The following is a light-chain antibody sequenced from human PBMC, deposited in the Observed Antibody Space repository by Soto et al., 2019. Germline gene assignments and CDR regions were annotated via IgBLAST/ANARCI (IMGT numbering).Light chain of an antibody. CDR1: QSVSNT. V-gene: IGKV3-15*01. J-gene: IGKJ3*01. CDR2: GAS. CDR3: QQYNNWPFT. Sequence: ENVLTQSPGTLSLSPGERATLSCRAGQSVSNTFLAWYQQKPGQAPRLLIYGASTRATGIPARFSGSGSGTEFTLTISSLQSEDFAVYYCQQYNNWPFTFGPGTKVDNK.